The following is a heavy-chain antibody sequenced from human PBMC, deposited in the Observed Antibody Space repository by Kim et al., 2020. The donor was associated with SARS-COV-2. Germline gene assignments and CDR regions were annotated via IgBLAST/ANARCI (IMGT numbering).Heavy chain of an antibody. CDR3: ARDPPYSGTFKGAFDI. J-gene: IGHJ3*02. CDR1: GFTVNTNY. CDR2: IYTGGST. D-gene: IGHD1-26*01. Sequence: GGSLRLSCTASGFTVNTNYMNWVRQAPGKGLDWVSAIYTGGSTHYADSVNGRFSISRDNSKNAVYLQMNSLRDEDTAVYYCARDPPYSGTFKGAFDIWGQGTMVTVSS. V-gene: IGHV3-66*02.